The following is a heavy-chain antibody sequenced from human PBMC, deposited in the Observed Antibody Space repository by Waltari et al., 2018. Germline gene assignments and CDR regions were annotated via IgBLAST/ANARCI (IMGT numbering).Heavy chain of an antibody. CDR3: ARFEVVNYYFDY. CDR1: GYSISSGYY. J-gene: IGHJ4*02. Sequence: QVQLQESGPGLVKPSETLSLTCAVSGYSISSGYYWGWIRQPPGKGLEWIGSIYHSGSTYYNPPLKSRVTISVDTSKNQFSLKLSSVTAADTAVYYCARFEVVNYYFDYWGQGTLVTVSS. V-gene: IGHV4-38-2*01. CDR2: IYHSGST. D-gene: IGHD2-15*01.